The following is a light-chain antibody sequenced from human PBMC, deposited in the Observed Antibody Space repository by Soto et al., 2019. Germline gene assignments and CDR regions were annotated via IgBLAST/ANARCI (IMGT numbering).Light chain of an antibody. CDR2: GAS. V-gene: IGKV3-15*01. J-gene: IGKJ1*01. CDR1: QSVSRN. CDR3: QQYNNGPPWT. Sequence: EIVMTPSPATLFVPPGERATLSCRASQSVSRNLAWYQQKPGQAPRLLIYGASTRATGIPARFSGSGSGTEFTLTISSLQSEDFSVYYWQQYNNGPPWTFGQGTKVDIK.